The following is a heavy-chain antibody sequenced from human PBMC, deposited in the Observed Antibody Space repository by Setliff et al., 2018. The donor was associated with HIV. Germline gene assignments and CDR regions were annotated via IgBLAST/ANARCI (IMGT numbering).Heavy chain of an antibody. CDR1: GFSVTDNY. CDR2: MYKGGET. J-gene: IGHJ6*03. D-gene: IGHD5-18*01. Sequence: GGSLRLSCEASGFSVTDNYMGWVRQAPGKGLEWVALMYKGGETYYADSVKGRFTISRDNSKNTLYLQMNSLRAEDTAVYYCARDQWGYSYGYYYYYYMDVWGKGTTVTVSS. CDR3: ARDQWGYSYGYYYYYYMDV. V-gene: IGHV3-66*02.